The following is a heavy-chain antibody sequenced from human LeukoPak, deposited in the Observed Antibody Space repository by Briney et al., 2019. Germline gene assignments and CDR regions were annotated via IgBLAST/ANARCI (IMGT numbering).Heavy chain of an antibody. J-gene: IGHJ4*02. CDR3: AKGLGNSGYDCLDY. CDR1: GFTFSSYA. V-gene: IGHV3-23*01. Sequence: GGSLRLSCAASGFTFSSYAMSWVRQAPGKGLEWVSVISDSSVGTYYSDSVKGRFSISRDNSKNTLYLQMNSLRAEDTAVYYCAKGLGNSGYDCLDYWGQGTLVTVSS. D-gene: IGHD5-12*01. CDR2: ISDSSVGT.